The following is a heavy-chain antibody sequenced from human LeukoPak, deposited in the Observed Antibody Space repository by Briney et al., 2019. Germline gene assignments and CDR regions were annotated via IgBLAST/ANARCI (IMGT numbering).Heavy chain of an antibody. Sequence: ASVTVSCKASGGTFSSYAISWVRQAPGQGLEWMGRIIPILGIANYAQKFQGRVTITADKSTSTAYMELSSLRSEDTAVYYCARDWITMVRGVIITDTNFDYWGQGTLVTVSS. D-gene: IGHD3-10*01. J-gene: IGHJ4*02. CDR2: IIPILGIA. CDR1: GGTFSSYA. CDR3: ARDWITMVRGVIITDTNFDY. V-gene: IGHV1-69*10.